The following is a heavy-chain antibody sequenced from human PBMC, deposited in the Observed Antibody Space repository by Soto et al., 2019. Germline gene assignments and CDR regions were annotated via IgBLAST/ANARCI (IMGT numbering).Heavy chain of an antibody. J-gene: IGHJ4*02. CDR1: GFTFDDYG. CDR3: ARDRSYGSGSYYNREGGYFDY. D-gene: IGHD3-10*01. CDR2: INWNGGST. V-gene: IGHV3-20*04. Sequence: EVQLVESGGGVVRPGGSLRLSCAAPGFTFDDYGMSWVRQAPGKGLEWVSGINWNGGSTGYADSVKGRFTISRDNAKNSLYLQMNSLRAEDTALYYCARDRSYGSGSYYNREGGYFDYWGQGTLVTVSS.